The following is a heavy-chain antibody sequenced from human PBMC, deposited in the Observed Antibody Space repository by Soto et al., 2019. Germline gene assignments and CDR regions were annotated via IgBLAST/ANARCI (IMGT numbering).Heavy chain of an antibody. Sequence: GASLKISCKGSGYSFTSYWISWVRQMPGKGLEWMGRIDPSDSYTNYSPSFQGHVTISADKFISTAYLQWSSLKASDTAMYYCSRQIYYLILIRYSPWFDPWGQGTLVTVSS. CDR3: SRQIYYLILIRYSPWFDP. D-gene: IGHD3-9*01. CDR2: IDPSDSYT. CDR1: GYSFTSYW. V-gene: IGHV5-10-1*01. J-gene: IGHJ5*02.